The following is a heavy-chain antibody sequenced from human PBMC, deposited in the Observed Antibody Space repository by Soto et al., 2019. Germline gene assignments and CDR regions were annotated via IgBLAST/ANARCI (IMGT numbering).Heavy chain of an antibody. Sequence: QVQLAQSGAEVKKPGSSVKVSCKASGGTFSSYPISWVRQAPGQGLEWMGRIIPILNIANYAQKFQGRVTLTADKSTNTAYMELSSLRSEDTAVYYCARTRAATDSLYWFDPWGQGTLVTVSS. V-gene: IGHV1-69*02. D-gene: IGHD2-21*01. CDR3: ARTRAATDSLYWFDP. CDR2: IIPILNIA. J-gene: IGHJ5*02. CDR1: GGTFSSYP.